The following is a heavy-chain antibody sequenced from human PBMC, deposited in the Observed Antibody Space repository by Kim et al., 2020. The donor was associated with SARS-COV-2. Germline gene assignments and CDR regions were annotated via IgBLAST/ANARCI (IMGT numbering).Heavy chain of an antibody. CDR1: GGSISSSNW. V-gene: IGHV4-4*02. Sequence: SETLSLTCAVSGGSISSSNWWSWVRQPPGKGLEWIGEIYHSGSTNYNPSLKSRVTISVDKSKNQFSLKLSSVTAADTAVYYCARDLYYYGSGSYPANWFDPWGQGTLVTVSS. D-gene: IGHD3-10*01. CDR2: IYHSGST. J-gene: IGHJ5*02. CDR3: ARDLYYYGSGSYPANWFDP.